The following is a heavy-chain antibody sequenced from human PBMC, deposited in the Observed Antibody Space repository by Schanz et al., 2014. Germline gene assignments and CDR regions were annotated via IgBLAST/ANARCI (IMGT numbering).Heavy chain of an antibody. Sequence: QVQLVESGGGLVEPGGSLRLSCAASGFSFSDYYMSWIRQAPGKGLEWVIVISGSGGSTYYADSVRGRITMSRDNSKNTMYLQINNLRADDTAVYYCARELPGVVAFDFWGQGTMVTVSS. J-gene: IGHJ3*01. CDR1: GFSFSDYY. CDR2: ISGSGGST. V-gene: IGHV3-11*04. D-gene: IGHD7-27*01. CDR3: ARELPGVVAFDF.